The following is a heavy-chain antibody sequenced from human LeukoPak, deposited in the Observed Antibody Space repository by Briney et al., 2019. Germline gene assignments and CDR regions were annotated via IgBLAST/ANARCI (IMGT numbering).Heavy chain of an antibody. CDR2: IRHDGSDK. CDR3: AKGDY. Sequence: GGSLRHSCAASAFTFTNYDFHWVRQAPGKGLEWVAFIRHDGSDKYYADSVKGRFTISRDNSKNTLYLQMNSLRAEDTAVYYCAKGDYSGQGTLVTVSS. J-gene: IGHJ4*02. CDR1: AFTFTNYD. V-gene: IGHV3-30*02.